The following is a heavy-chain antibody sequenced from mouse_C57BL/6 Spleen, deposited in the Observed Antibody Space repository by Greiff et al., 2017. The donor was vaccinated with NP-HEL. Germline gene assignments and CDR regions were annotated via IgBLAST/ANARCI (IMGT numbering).Heavy chain of an antibody. V-gene: IGHV5-9-1*02. J-gene: IGHJ4*01. D-gene: IGHD2-14*01. Sequence: EVKLMESGEGLVKPGGSLKLSCAASGFTFSSYAMSWVRQTPEKRLEWVAYISSGGDYLYSADTVKGRFTIYRDNARNTLYLQMSSLKSEDTAMYYCTRDQYDAGGFYAMDYWGKGTSVTVSS. CDR2: ISSGGDYL. CDR3: TRDQYDAGGFYAMDY. CDR1: GFTFSSYA.